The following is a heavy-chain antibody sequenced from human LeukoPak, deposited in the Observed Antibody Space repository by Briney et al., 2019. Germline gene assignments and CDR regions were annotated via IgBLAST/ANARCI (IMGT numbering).Heavy chain of an antibody. D-gene: IGHD3-10*01. CDR2: IIPILGIA. Sequence: SVKVSCKASGGTFSSYAISWVRQAPGQGLEWMGRIIPILGIANYAQKFQGRVTITADKSTSTAYMELSSLRSEDTAVYYCARLAGGSGSCYRVYWFDPWGQGTLVTVSS. V-gene: IGHV1-69*04. CDR3: ARLAGGSGSCYRVYWFDP. CDR1: GGTFSSYA. J-gene: IGHJ5*02.